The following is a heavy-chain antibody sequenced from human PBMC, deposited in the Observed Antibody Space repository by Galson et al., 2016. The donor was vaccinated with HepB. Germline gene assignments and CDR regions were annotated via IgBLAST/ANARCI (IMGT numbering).Heavy chain of an antibody. CDR1: GYLFTGYW. CDR3: ARFFGIMTSPISYFDY. D-gene: IGHD1-14*01. V-gene: IGHV5-51*01. Sequence: QSGAEVKKPGESLTLSCNGSGYLFTGYWIAWVRHMPGKGLEWIGLINPSDSNTRYSPSFHGQVTISADKSINTAYLRWSSLRVSDTAIYYCARFFGIMTSPISYFDYWGHGTLLTVSS. CDR2: INPSDSNT. J-gene: IGHJ4*01.